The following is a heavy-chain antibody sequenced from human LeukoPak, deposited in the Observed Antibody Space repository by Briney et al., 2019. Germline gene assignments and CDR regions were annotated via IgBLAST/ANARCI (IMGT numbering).Heavy chain of an antibody. CDR3: ARSFGASQQYSSSWYYYYMDV. D-gene: IGHD6-13*01. CDR1: GYTFSNYY. V-gene: IGHV1-46*01. CDR2: INPSGGST. Sequence: GASVKVSCKASGYTFSNYYMHWVRQAPGQGLEWMGIINPSGGSTSYAQKFQGRVTMTRDMSTSTVYMELSSLRSDDTAVYYCARSFGASQQYSSSWYYYYMDVWGKGTTVTV. J-gene: IGHJ6*03.